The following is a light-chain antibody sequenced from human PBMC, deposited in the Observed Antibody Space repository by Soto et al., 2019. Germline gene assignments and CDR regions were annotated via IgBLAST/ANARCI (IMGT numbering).Light chain of an antibody. Sequence: DIQMTQSPSSESASVGDRVSVTRRVSQGISNWLAWYQQKPGRAPKLLIYAASSLQSGVSSRFSGSGPGTDFTLTISSLQPEDFATYFCQQSYSTPPWTFGQGTKVDIK. CDR3: QQSYSTPPWT. V-gene: IGKV1-12*01. CDR2: AAS. CDR1: QGISNW. J-gene: IGKJ1*01.